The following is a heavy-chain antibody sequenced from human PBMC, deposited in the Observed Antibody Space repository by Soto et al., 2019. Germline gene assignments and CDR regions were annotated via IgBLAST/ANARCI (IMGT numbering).Heavy chain of an antibody. J-gene: IGHJ6*03. D-gene: IGHD3-10*02. CDR1: GYTFTSHG. V-gene: IGHV1-18*01. CDR3: PRIVRGSNMDNYPYMHV. CDR2: ISAYNGDT. Sequence: QVQLVQSGAEVKKPGASVKVSCKASGYTFTSHGISWVRQAPGQGLGWMGWISAYNGDTNYAQKLQVRVTVTTDTSTSTAYTELSNLRSEHTAVYNCPRIVRGSNMDNYPYMHVWGKGTTVNVSS.